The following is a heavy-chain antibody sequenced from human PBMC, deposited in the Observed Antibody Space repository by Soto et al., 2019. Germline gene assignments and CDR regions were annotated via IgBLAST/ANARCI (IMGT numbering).Heavy chain of an antibody. CDR3: ANRLELYYDFWSGPDY. CDR2: ISGSGGST. J-gene: IGHJ4*02. CDR1: GFTVSSYA. V-gene: IGHV3-23*01. D-gene: IGHD3-3*01. Sequence: GWCVRLCGAACGFTVSSYAMSWVRQAPGKGLEWVSAISGSGGSTYYADSVKGRFTISRDNSKNTLYLQMNSLRAEDTAVYYCANRLELYYDFWSGPDYWGQGTLVTVSS.